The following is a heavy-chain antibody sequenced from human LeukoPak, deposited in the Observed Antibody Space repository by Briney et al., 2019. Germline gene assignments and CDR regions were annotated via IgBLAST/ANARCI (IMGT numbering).Heavy chain of an antibody. CDR2: IKRKIDGETI. CDR1: GFIFLNFW. V-gene: IGHV3-15*07. CDR3: TTEGPIYYFDY. J-gene: IGHJ4*02. Sequence: GGALRISFKASGFIFLNFWMNGVGQAPGKGLDWGGSIKRKIDGETIDYAAPVKGRFTISRDDSRNTLFLQMNSLKTEDTAVYYCTTEGPIYYFDYWGQGTLVTVSS.